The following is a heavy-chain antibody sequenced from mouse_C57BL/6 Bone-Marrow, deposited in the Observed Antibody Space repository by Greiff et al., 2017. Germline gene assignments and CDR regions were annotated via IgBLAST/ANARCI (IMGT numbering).Heavy chain of an antibody. Sequence: DVMLVESGGGLVKPGGSLKLSCAASGFTFSDYGMHWVRQAPEKGLEWVAYISSGSSTIYYADTVKGRFTISRDNAKNTLFLQMTSLRSEDTAMYYCARPITTVVARYFDVWGTGTTVTVSS. CDR3: ARPITTVVARYFDV. J-gene: IGHJ1*03. V-gene: IGHV5-17*01. CDR1: GFTFSDYG. CDR2: ISSGSSTI. D-gene: IGHD1-1*01.